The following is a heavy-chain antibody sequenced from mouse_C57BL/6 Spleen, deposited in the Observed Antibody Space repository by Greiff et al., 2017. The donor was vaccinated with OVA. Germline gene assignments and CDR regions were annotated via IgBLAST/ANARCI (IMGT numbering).Heavy chain of an antibody. V-gene: IGHV1-81*01. D-gene: IGHD2-5*01. J-gene: IGHJ2*01. CDR2: IYPRSGNT. CDR1: GYTFTSYG. Sequence: QVQLQQSGAELVRPGASVKLSCKASGYTFTSYGISWVKQRTGQGLEWIGEIYPRSGNTYYNEKFKGKATLTADKSSSTAYMELRSLTSEDSAVYFCAREDSNYMENWGQGTTLTVSS. CDR3: AREDSNYMEN.